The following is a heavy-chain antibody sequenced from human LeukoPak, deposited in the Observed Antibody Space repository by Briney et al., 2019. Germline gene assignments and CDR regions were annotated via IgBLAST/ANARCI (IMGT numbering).Heavy chain of an antibody. CDR2: ISGSGGST. V-gene: IGHV3-23*01. D-gene: IGHD3-22*01. J-gene: IGHJ5*02. CDR3: AKDGGYYYDSSGYYYSHNWFDP. Sequence: GGSLRPSCAASGFTFGSYAMSWVRQAPGKGLEWVSAISGSGGSTYYADSVKGRFTISRDNSKNTLYLQMNSLRAEDTAVYYCAKDGGYYYDSSGYYYSHNWFDPWGQGTLVTVSS. CDR1: GFTFGSYA.